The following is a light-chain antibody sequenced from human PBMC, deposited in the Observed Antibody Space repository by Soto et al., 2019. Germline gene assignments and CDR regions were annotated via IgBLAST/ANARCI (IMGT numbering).Light chain of an antibody. CDR3: SSYTSSSTVV. J-gene: IGLJ2*01. CDR1: SSDVGGYNY. CDR2: EVS. Sequence: QSALTQPASVSGSPGQSITISCTGTSSDVGGYNYVSWYQLHPGKAPKLMIYEVSNRPSGVSNRFSGSKSGNTASLTISGLQAEDDADYYCSSYTSSSTVVFGGGTKLTVL. V-gene: IGLV2-14*01.